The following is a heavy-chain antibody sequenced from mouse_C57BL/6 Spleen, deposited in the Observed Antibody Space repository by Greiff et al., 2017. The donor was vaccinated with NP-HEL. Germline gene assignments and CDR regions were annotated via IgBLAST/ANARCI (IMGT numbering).Heavy chain of an antibody. CDR3: ARRITTVVAEDYYTMDY. CDR1: GYSFTDYN. V-gene: IGHV1-39*01. D-gene: IGHD1-1*01. Sequence: VQLQQSGPELVKPGASVKISCKASGYSFTDYNMNWVKQSNGKSLEWIGVINPNYGTTSYNQKFKGKATLTVDQSSSTAYMQLNSLTSEDSAVYYCARRITTVVAEDYYTMDYWGQGTSVTVSS. CDR2: INPNYGTT. J-gene: IGHJ4*01.